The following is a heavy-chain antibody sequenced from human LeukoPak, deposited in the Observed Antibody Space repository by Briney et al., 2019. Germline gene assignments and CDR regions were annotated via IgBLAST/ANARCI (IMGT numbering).Heavy chain of an antibody. CDR2: INPSGGST. CDR3: ARDSGGSGSPSSYWYFDL. V-gene: IGHV1-46*01. J-gene: IGHJ2*01. CDR1: GYTFTSYY. D-gene: IGHD3-10*01. Sequence: ASVKVSCKASGYTFTSYYMHWVRQAPGQGLEWMGIINPSGGSTSYAQKFQGRVTMTRDTSTSTVYMELSSLRSEDTAVYYCARDSGGSGSPSSYWYFDLWGRGTLVTVSS.